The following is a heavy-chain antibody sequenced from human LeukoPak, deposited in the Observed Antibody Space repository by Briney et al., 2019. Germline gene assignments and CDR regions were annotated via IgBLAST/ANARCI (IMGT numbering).Heavy chain of an antibody. Sequence: PGGALRLSCAASGFTFNIYWIHWVSHAPGKGLVWVLRINTGGRRTNYADSVKGRFAISRDDAKNTVHLQMYSGGAEDSAVCYCVRGASLAYYMDVWGQGTTVTVSS. D-gene: IGHD3-16*02. CDR1: GFTFNIYW. CDR3: VRGASLAYYMDV. CDR2: INTGGRRT. V-gene: IGHV3-74*01. J-gene: IGHJ6*03.